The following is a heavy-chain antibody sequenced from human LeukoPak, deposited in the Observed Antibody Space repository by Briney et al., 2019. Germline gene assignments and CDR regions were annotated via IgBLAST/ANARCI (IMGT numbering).Heavy chain of an antibody. Sequence: SETLSLTCTVSGGSISSYYWSWIRQPAGKGLEWIGRIYTSGSTNYNPSLKSRVTISVDTSKNHFSLNLKSVTAADTAVYYCAREDGSSGYDDFWGQGTLVTVSS. CDR1: GGSISSYY. V-gene: IGHV4-4*07. D-gene: IGHD5-12*01. CDR3: AREDGSSGYDDF. CDR2: IYTSGST. J-gene: IGHJ4*02.